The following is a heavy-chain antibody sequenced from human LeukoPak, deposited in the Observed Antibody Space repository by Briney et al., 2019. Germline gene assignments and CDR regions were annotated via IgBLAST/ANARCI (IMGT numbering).Heavy chain of an antibody. J-gene: IGHJ4*02. D-gene: IGHD6-19*01. CDR2: FDPEDGET. Sequence: APVEVSCKVSGYTLTELSMHWVRQAPGKGLEWMGGFDPEDGETIYAQKFQGRVTMTEDTSTDTAYMELSSLRSEDTAVYYCATDPVAGTQFDYWGQGTLVTVSS. CDR1: GYTLTELS. CDR3: ATDPVAGTQFDY. V-gene: IGHV1-24*01.